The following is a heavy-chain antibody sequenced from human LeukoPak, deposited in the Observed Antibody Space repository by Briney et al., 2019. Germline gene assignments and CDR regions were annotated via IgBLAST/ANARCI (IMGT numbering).Heavy chain of an antibody. J-gene: IGHJ4*02. V-gene: IGHV4-34*01. CDR2: INHSGST. CDR3: ARGRGYSGYGTDY. CDR1: GGSFSGYY. Sequence: SETLSLTCAVHGGSFSGYYWSWIRQPPGKGLEWIGEINHSGSTNYNPSLKSRVTISVDTSKNQFSLKLSSVTAADTAVYYCARGRGYSGYGTDYWGQGTLVTVSS. D-gene: IGHD5-12*01.